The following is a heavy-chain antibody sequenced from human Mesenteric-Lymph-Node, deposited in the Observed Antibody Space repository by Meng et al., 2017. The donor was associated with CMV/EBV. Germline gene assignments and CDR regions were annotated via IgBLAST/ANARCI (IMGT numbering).Heavy chain of an antibody. CDR2: VSGGGAST. Sequence: ASGFTFSNYAVNWVRQAPGKGLEWVSGVSGGGASTYYADSMKGRFTISRDNSKNTLYLQMNSLRAEDTAVYYCAKGTVVVPAATLDYWGQGTLVTVSS. J-gene: IGHJ4*02. CDR1: GFTFSNYA. D-gene: IGHD2-2*01. CDR3: AKGTVVVPAATLDY. V-gene: IGHV3-23*01.